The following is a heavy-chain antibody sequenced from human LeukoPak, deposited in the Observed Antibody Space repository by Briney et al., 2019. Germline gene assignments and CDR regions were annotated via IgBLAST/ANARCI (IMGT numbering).Heavy chain of an antibody. J-gene: IGHJ4*02. CDR3: ARDYYDSSGYLDY. CDR1: GFTFSSYS. CDR2: ISSSSNSTI. V-gene: IGHV3-48*01. D-gene: IGHD3-22*01. Sequence: GGSLRLSCAASGFTFSSYSMNWVRQAPGKGLEWVSYISSSSNSTIYYADSVKGRFTISRDNAKNSLYLQMNSLRAEDTAVYYCARDYYDSSGYLDYWGQGTLVTVSS.